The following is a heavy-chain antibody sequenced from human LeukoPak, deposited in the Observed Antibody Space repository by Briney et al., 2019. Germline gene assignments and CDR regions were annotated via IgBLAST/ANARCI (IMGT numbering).Heavy chain of an antibody. V-gene: IGHV4-59*08. D-gene: IGHD3-10*01. CDR2: IYYSGST. CDR1: GDSIINYY. Sequence: PSETLSLTCTVSGDSIINYYWSWIRQSPGKGLEWIGYIYYSGSTKYNPSLKSRVTISVDTSKNQSSLKLSSVTAADTAVYYCARHRGSGSPYFDYWGQGTLVTVSS. CDR3: ARHRGSGSPYFDY. J-gene: IGHJ4*02.